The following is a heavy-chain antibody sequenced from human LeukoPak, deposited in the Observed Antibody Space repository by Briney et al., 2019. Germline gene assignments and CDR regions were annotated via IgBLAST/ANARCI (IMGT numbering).Heavy chain of an antibody. CDR3: ARDKGYGDHAWIGWYFDL. Sequence: ASVKVSCKASGYTFTSYGISWVRQAPGQGLEWMGWISAYNGNTNYAQKLQGRVTMTTDTSTSTAYMELRSLRSDDTAVYYCARDKGYGDHAWIGWYFDLWGRGTLATVSS. CDR1: GYTFTSYG. V-gene: IGHV1-18*01. D-gene: IGHD4-17*01. J-gene: IGHJ2*01. CDR2: ISAYNGNT.